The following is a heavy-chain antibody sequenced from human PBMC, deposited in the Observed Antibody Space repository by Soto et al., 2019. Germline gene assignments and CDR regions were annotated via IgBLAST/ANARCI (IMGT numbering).Heavy chain of an antibody. J-gene: IGHJ1*01. CDR1: GYIFSSHC. CDR3: AREENCSGGTCYSEYFHR. Sequence: GASVKVSCKASGYIFSSHCIYWVRLAPGQGLEWMGVVNPSGGSTKYAQNFQGRVTMTRDTSTTTIYMELSSLRSDDTAIYYCAREENCSGGTCYSEYFHRWGQGTLVTVSS. D-gene: IGHD2-15*01. CDR2: VNPSGGST. V-gene: IGHV1-46*01.